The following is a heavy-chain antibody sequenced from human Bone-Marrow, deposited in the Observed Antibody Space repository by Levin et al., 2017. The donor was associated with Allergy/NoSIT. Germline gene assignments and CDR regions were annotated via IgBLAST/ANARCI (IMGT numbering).Heavy chain of an antibody. CDR2: IIPIFGTA. D-gene: IGHD2-21*02. CDR1: GGTFSSYA. V-gene: IGHV1-69*13. J-gene: IGHJ3*02. Sequence: ASVKVSCKASGGTFSSYAISWVRQAPGQGLEWMAGIIPIFGTANYAQKFQGRVTITADESTSTAYMELSSLRSEDTAVYYCARSSALAYCGGDCYSGAFDIWGQGTMVTVSS. CDR3: ARSSALAYCGGDCYSGAFDI.